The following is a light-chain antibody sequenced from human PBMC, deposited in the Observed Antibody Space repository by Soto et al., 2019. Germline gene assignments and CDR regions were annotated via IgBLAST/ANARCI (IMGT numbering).Light chain of an antibody. V-gene: IGKV1-8*01. CDR2: AAS. CDR1: QVISNY. Sequence: AIGKSQALSSCSASKEDRVTITCLASQVISNYLAWDQQKPGKAPNLRIYAASTLQSGVPSSFSGSGSGTDFTLTISRLQSEDFAPYYCQQYYSYPLTFGQGTLLEIK. CDR3: QQYYSYPLT. J-gene: IGKJ5*01.